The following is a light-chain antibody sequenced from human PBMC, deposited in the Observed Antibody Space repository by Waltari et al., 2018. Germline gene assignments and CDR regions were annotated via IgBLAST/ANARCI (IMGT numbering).Light chain of an antibody. CDR3: SSQSSNNVVL. CDR1: SSDVGSYNS. J-gene: IGLJ3*02. V-gene: IGLV2-14*03. Sequence: QSALTQPASVSGSPGQSITISCTGTSSDVGSYNSVSWYQDHPGQGPKVIIYDVSDRPSGASARFSGSKSGNTASLTISGLQAEDEADYYCSSQSSNNVVLFGGGTKVTVL. CDR2: DVS.